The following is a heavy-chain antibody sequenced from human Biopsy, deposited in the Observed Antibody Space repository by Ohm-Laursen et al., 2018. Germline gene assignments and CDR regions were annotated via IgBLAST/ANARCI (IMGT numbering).Heavy chain of an antibody. J-gene: IGHJ4*02. CDR2: ISYTGYT. CDR1: GGSFTGHY. D-gene: IGHD4-23*01. Sequence: SDTLSLTCSVSGGSFTGHYWSWIWQPPGKGLEWIGHISYTGYTSYNASLKSRVTISVDTFRNHFSLRLSSLTAADTAVYYCARGSNDFGGLYFPRWGQGTLLTVSS. CDR3: ARGSNDFGGLYFPR. V-gene: IGHV4-59*11.